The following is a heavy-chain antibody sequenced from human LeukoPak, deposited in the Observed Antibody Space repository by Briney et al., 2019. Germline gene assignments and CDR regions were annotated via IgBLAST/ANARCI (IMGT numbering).Heavy chain of an antibody. D-gene: IGHD4-17*01. CDR3: ARTYGDYVYILGY. J-gene: IGHJ4*02. Sequence: GGSLRLSCAASDFPFIGYTMHWVRQAPGKGLEWVAGIPYDGSQNSYADSVKGRFSISRDNSKSALYLQMNSLRAEDTAVYYCARTYGDYVYILGYWGQGTLVTVSS. CDR2: IPYDGSQN. CDR1: DFPFIGYT. V-gene: IGHV3-30*04.